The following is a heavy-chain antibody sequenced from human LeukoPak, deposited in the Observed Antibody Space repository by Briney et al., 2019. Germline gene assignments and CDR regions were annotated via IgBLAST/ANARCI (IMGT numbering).Heavy chain of an antibody. CDR2: ISSDSKSI. Sequence: GGSLRLSCVVSGFSFDDYGMNWVRQTPGKGLEWVSSISSDSKSIAYADPVRGRFTISRDNAKNPLYLQMNSLRPEDTALYYCAKRGQGFDYWGQGTLVTVSS. V-gene: IGHV3-9*01. CDR3: AKRGQGFDY. CDR1: GFSFDDYG. J-gene: IGHJ4*02.